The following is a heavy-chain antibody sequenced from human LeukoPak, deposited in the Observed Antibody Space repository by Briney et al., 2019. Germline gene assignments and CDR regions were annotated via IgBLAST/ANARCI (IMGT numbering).Heavy chain of an antibody. CDR3: ARDRGYYPYYYYGMDV. Sequence: GGSLRLSCAASGFTFSRYWLSWVRQAPGKGLGWVANIKQDGSEKYYVDSVKGRFTISRDNAKNSLYLQMNSLRAEDTAVYYCARDRGYYPYYYYGMDVWGQGTTVTVSS. CDR2: IKQDGSEK. D-gene: IGHD1-26*01. J-gene: IGHJ6*02. CDR1: GFTFSRYW. V-gene: IGHV3-7*01.